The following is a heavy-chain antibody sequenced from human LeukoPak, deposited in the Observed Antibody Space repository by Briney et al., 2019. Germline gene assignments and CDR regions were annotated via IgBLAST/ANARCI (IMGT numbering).Heavy chain of an antibody. J-gene: IGHJ4*02. CDR2: INSDGTTT. V-gene: IGHV3-74*01. CDR1: GFSISSYW. CDR3: AADSGRRLDY. D-gene: IGHD6-19*01. Sequence: GGSLRLSCAASGFSISSYWMHWVRQAPGKGLVWVSHINSDGTTTSYVDSVKGRFTISRDNAKNTLSVQMNSLGAEDTGVYYCAADSGRRLDYWGQGILVTVSS.